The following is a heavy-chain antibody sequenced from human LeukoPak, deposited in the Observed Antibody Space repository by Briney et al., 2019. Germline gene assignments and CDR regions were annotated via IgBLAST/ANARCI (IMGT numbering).Heavy chain of an antibody. CDR1: GYTFTSYG. V-gene: IGHV1-18*01. J-gene: IGHJ6*03. D-gene: IGHD1/OR15-1a*01. CDR2: ISAYNGNT. CDR3: ARDSAYNWNSYYYYYYMDV. Sequence: ASVKVSCKASGYTFTSYGISWVRQAPGQGLEWMGWISAYNGNTNYAQKLQGRVTMTTDTSTSTAYMELRSLRSDDTAVYYCARDSAYNWNSYYYYYYMDVWGKGTTVTVSS.